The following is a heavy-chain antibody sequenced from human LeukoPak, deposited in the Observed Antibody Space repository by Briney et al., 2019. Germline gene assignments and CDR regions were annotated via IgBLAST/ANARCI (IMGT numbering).Heavy chain of an antibody. V-gene: IGHV1-18*01. D-gene: IGHD3-22*01. CDR1: GYTFTSYG. CDR2: ISAYNGNT. J-gene: IGHJ4*02. CDR3: ARDKTYYYDSSGYNLGY. Sequence: GASVKVSCKASGYTFTSYGISWVRQAPGQGREWRGWISAYNGNTNYAQKLQGRVTMTTDTSTSTAYMELRSLRSDDTAVYYCARDKTYYYDSSGYNLGYWGQGTLVTVSS.